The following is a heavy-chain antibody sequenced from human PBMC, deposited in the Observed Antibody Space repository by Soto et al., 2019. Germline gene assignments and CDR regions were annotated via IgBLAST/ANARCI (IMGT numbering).Heavy chain of an antibody. J-gene: IGHJ5*02. CDR1: GFSLSTSGMC. CDR2: IDWDDDK. V-gene: IGHV2-70*11. D-gene: IGHD6-19*01. CDR3: TRNRIAVDGRGWFDP. Sequence: SGPTLLNPTQTLTLTCTVSGFSLSTSGMCVSWIRQPPGKALEWLARIDWDDDKYYSTALKTRLTISKDTSKNQVVLTMTNMDPVDTATYYCTRNRIAVDGRGWFDPWGQGTLVTVS.